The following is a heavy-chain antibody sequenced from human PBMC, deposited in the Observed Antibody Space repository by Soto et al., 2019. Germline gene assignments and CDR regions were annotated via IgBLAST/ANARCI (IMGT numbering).Heavy chain of an antibody. CDR3: ARAITMVRGVITPPYYYGMDV. Sequence: GGSLRLSCAASGFTFSSYAMHWVRQAPGKGLEWVAVISYDGSNKYYGDSVKGRFTISRDNSKNTLYLQMNSLRAEDTAVYYCARAITMVRGVITPPYYYGMDVWGQGTTVTVSS. CDR2: ISYDGSNK. D-gene: IGHD3-10*01. CDR1: GFTFSSYA. V-gene: IGHV3-30-3*01. J-gene: IGHJ6*02.